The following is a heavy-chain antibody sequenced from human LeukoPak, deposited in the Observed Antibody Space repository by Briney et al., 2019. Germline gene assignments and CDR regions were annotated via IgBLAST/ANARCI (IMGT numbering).Heavy chain of an antibody. CDR3: AGTVVKRSYYYYGMDV. J-gene: IGHJ6*02. D-gene: IGHD4-23*01. CDR2: ISYDGSNK. V-gene: IGHV3-30*03. CDR1: RFTFTNYA. Sequence: GRSLRLSCAASRFTFTNYAMHWVRQAPGKGLEWVAVISYDGSNKYYADSVKGRFTISRDNSKNTLYLQMNSLRAEDTAVYYCAGTVVKRSYYYYGMDVWGQGTTVTVS.